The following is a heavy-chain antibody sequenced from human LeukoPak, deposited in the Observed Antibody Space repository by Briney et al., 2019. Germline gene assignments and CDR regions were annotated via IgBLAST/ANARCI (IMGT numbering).Heavy chain of an antibody. V-gene: IGHV4-59*01. CDR3: ARFSSSWGPLDY. J-gene: IGHJ4*02. CDR1: GGSISSYY. CDR2: IYYIGST. Sequence: SSETLSLTCTVSGGSISSYYWSWIRQPPGKGLEWIGYIYYIGSTNYNPSLKSRVTISVDTSKNQSSLKLSSVTAADTAVYYCARFSSSWGPLDYWGQGTLVTVSS. D-gene: IGHD6-13*01.